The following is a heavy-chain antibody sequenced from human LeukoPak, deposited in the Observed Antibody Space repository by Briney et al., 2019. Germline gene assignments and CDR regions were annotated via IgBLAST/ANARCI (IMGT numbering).Heavy chain of an antibody. CDR2: KSKADGGTA. Sequence: PGGSLRLSCAASGFPFSDVWMSWVRQAPGKGLEWVGRKSKADGGTADYAAPLKGRFTFSRDDSKNTLYLEMKSLKTEDTAVYYCNTDWYYYHNSGYYPIFWGQGTLVTVSA. V-gene: IGHV3-15*01. J-gene: IGHJ4*02. CDR1: GFPFSDVW. D-gene: IGHD3-22*01. CDR3: NTDWYYYHNSGYYPIF.